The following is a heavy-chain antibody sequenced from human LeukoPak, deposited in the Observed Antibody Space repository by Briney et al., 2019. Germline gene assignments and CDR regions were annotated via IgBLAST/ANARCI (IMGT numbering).Heavy chain of an antibody. Sequence: PGGSLRLSCAASGFTVSSNYMSWVRQAPGKGLEWVSVIYTGGSTYYADSVKGRFTISRDNSKNTLYLQMNSLRAEDTAVYYCAGRPYYYYGMDVWGQGTTVTVSS. V-gene: IGHV3-66*04. CDR1: GFTVSSNY. CDR2: IYTGGST. CDR3: AGRPYYYYGMDV. J-gene: IGHJ6*02.